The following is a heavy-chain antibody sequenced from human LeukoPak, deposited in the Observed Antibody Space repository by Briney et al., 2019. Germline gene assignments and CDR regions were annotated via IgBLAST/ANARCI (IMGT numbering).Heavy chain of an antibody. CDR3: ARDFHDSSGPPRNFQH. V-gene: IGHV1-46*01. CDR2: INPSGGST. Sequence: ASVKVSCKASGYTFTSYYMHWVRQAPGQGLEWMGLINPSGGSTSYAQKFQGRITMTRDTSTSTVYMELSSLRSEDTAVYYCARDFHDSSGPPRNFQHWGQGTLVTVSS. J-gene: IGHJ1*01. D-gene: IGHD3-22*01. CDR1: GYTFTSYY.